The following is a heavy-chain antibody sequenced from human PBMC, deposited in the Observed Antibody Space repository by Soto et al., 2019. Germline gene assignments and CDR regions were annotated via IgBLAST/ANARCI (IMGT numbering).Heavy chain of an antibody. V-gene: IGHV3-20*04. J-gene: IGHJ3*02. CDR1: GFTFEDHG. D-gene: IGHD6-19*01. Sequence: VQLVESGGGVVRPGGSLRLSCAASGFTFEDHGMTWVRQVPGKGLEWVAEINWSGSSTSYADSVKGRFTISRDNAKNSLDLQMNSLRAEDTALYFCARDGGVAVAVDASDIWGQGTMVTVSS. CDR3: ARDGGVAVAVDASDI. CDR2: INWSGSST.